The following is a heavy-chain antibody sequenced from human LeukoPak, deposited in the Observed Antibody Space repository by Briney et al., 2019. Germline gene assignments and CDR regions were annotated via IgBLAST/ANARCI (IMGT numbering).Heavy chain of an antibody. J-gene: IGHJ6*04. V-gene: IGHV4-34*01. D-gene: IGHD3-10*01. CDR3: ARDPLTMVRGMDV. CDR1: GGSFSGYY. CDR2: INHSGST. Sequence: SETLSLTCAVYGGSFSGYYWGWIRQPPGKGLEWIGEINHSGSTNYNPSLKSRVTISVDTSKNQFSLKLSSVTAADTAVYYCARDPLTMVRGMDVWGKGTTVTVSS.